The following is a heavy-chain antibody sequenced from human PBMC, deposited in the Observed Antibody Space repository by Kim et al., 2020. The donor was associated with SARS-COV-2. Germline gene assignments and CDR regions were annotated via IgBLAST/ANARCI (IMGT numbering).Heavy chain of an antibody. D-gene: IGHD1-26*01. V-gene: IGHV1-2*02. Sequence: YAQNFQGRVTMTRDTSISTAYMELNRLRSDDTAVYFCAREGRVGMVIGSDYWGQGTNVTVSS. CDR3: AREGRVGMVIGSDY. J-gene: IGHJ4*02.